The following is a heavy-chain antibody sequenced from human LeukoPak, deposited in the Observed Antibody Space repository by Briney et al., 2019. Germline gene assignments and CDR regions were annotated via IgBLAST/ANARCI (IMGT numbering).Heavy chain of an antibody. V-gene: IGHV3-21*01. Sequence: GGSLRLSCAASGFTFSSYSMNWVRQAPGKGLEWVPSISSGSSYTYFADSVKGRFTISRDNAKNSLYLQMNSLRAEDTAVYYCARGDKYIAFSPPLQGFDYWGQGTLVTVSS. D-gene: IGHD3-3*02. CDR2: ISSGSSYT. J-gene: IGHJ4*02. CDR3: ARGDKYIAFSPPLQGFDY. CDR1: GFTFSSYS.